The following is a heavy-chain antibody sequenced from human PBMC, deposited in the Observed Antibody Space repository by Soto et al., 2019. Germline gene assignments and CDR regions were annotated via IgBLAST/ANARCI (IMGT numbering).Heavy chain of an antibody. V-gene: IGHV4-4*02. CDR2: IYHSGST. J-gene: IGHJ3*02. D-gene: IGHD3-10*01. CDR1: GDSISRIYW. CDR3: TSKFGDLLADAFDI. Sequence: QVQLQESGPGLVKPSGTLSLTCAVSGDSISRIYWWSWVRQFPGKGLEWIGEIYHSGSTIYNPSLQSRGILSAEKSKNEFSLKMSSVSAAVTAVYYCTSKFGDLLADAFDIWGQGTMVTVSS.